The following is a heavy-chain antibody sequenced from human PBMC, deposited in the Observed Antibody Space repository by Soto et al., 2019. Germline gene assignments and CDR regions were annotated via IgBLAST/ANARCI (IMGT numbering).Heavy chain of an antibody. D-gene: IGHD3-22*01. J-gene: IGHJ3*02. V-gene: IGHV3-23*01. CDR1: GFTFTTYA. CDR3: ARIQAGYDSSGYFSAFDI. Sequence: GGSLRLSCAASGFTFTTYAMSWVRQAPGKGLEWVSVISRRGDTTYYADSVKGRLTISRDNSKNTLYLQMNSLRAEDRVVYYFARIQAGYDSSGYFSAFDIWGQGTMVTVSS. CDR2: ISRRGDTT.